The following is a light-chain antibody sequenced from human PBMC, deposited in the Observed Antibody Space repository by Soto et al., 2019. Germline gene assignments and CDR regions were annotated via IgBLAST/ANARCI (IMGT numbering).Light chain of an antibody. V-gene: IGLV2-14*01. CDR3: SAFATSRAYV. CDR1: SSDIGGYNY. CDR2: AVS. Sequence: QSALTQPASVSGSPGQSITISCTGSSSDIGGYNYVSWYQQHPGKAPKVMIYAVSNRPSGISDRFSGSKSGNTASLTISGLQAEDEADYYCSAFATSRAYVFGIGTKVTVL. J-gene: IGLJ1*01.